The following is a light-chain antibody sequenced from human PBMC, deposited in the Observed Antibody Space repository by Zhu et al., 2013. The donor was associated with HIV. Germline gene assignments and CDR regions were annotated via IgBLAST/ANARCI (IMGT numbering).Light chain of an antibody. Sequence: EIMLTQSPATLSLSPGERAILSCRTSQPVNNYLAWYQQKDGQAPRLLIYDTSNRATGVPARFSGGGSDTEFALTIDSLEPEDFAVYYCQQYGSSPGTFGQGTKVEIK. CDR1: QPVNNY. J-gene: IGKJ1*01. V-gene: IGKV3-11*01. CDR3: QQYGSSPGT. CDR2: DTS.